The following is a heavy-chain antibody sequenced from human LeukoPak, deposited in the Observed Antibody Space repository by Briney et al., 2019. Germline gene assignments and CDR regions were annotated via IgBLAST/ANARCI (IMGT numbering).Heavy chain of an antibody. CDR2: ISYDGSNK. J-gene: IGHJ6*03. Sequence: GGSLRLSCAASGFTFSSYAMHWVRQAPGKGLEWVAVISYDGSNKYYADSVKGRFTISRDNSKNTLYLQMNSLRAEDTAVYYCAREGHYYYYYMDVWGKGTTVTISS. CDR1: GFTFSSYA. CDR3: AREGHYYYYYMDV. V-gene: IGHV3-30*04.